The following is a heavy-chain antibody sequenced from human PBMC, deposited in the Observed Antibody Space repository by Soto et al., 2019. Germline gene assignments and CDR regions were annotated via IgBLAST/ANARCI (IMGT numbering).Heavy chain of an antibody. CDR3: ARVQEQHLLLSYYYYGMDV. D-gene: IGHD1-26*01. CDR2: INAGNGNT. V-gene: IGHV1-3*01. CDR1: GDTFTSYA. Sequence: ASVKVSCKASGDTFTSYAIHWVRQAPGQRLEWMGWINAGNGNTRYSQKFQGRVTIARDTSASTAYMELSSLRSEDTAVYYCARVQEQHLLLSYYYYGMDVWGQGTTVTVSS. J-gene: IGHJ6*02.